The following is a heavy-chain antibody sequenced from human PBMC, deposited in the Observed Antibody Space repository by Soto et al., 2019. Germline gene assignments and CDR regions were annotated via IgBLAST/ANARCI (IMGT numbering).Heavy chain of an antibody. V-gene: IGHV4-39*01. CDR3: ARQGSSWPRLKGVNYGMDV. J-gene: IGHJ6*02. CDR1: GCSIRSSSYY. CDR2: IYYSGST. Sequence: PSEALSLTCTVSGCSIRSSSYYWGWIRQPPGKGLEWIGSIYYSGSTYYNPSLKSRVTISVDTSKNQFSLKLSSVTAADTAVYYCARQGSSWPRLKGVNYGMDVWGQGTTVTVSS. D-gene: IGHD6-13*01.